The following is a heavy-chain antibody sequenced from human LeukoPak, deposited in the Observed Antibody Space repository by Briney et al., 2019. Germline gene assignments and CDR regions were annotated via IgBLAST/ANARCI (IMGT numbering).Heavy chain of an antibody. V-gene: IGHV3-33*01. D-gene: IGHD4-17*01. Sequence: PGGSLRLSCAASGFSFSSYGMHWVRQAPGKGLEWVAVIWSDGGNKFYADSVKGRFTVSRDNSKNTLFLQMSSLRADDTALYYCAREVTNDAFDIWGQGTMVTVSS. J-gene: IGHJ3*02. CDR1: GFSFSSYG. CDR3: AREVTNDAFDI. CDR2: IWSDGGNK.